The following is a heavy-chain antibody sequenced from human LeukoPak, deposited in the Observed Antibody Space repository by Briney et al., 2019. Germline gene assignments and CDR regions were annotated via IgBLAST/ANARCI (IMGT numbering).Heavy chain of an antibody. CDR3: ARDTKARAYYDFWSGYYFDY. CDR2: SNPSGGST. V-gene: IGHV1-46*03. D-gene: IGHD3-3*01. Sequence: ASVKVSCKASGYTFTSYYMHWVRQAPGQGLEWMGRSNPSGGSTSYAQKFQGRVTMTRDTSTSTVYMELSSLRSEDTAVYYCARDTKARAYYDFWSGYYFDYWGQGTLVTVSS. CDR1: GYTFTSYY. J-gene: IGHJ4*02.